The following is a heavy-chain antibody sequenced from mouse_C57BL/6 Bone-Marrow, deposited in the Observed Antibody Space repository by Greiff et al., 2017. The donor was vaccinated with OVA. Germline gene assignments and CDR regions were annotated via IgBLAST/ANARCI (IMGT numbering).Heavy chain of an antibody. V-gene: IGHV1-64*01. CDR3: ARGYYGNWALCYYAMDY. Sequence: QVQLQQPGAELVKPGASPNFSCKASGYTFTSYWMHWVKQRPGQGLEWIGMIHPNSGSTNYNEKFKSKATLTVDKSSSTAYMQLSSLTSEDSAVYYCARGYYGNWALCYYAMDYWGQGTSVTVSS. CDR1: GYTFTSYW. D-gene: IGHD2-1*01. J-gene: IGHJ4*01. CDR2: IHPNSGST.